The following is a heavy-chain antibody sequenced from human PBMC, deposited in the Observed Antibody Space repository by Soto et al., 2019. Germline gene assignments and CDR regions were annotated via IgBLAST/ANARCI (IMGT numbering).Heavy chain of an antibody. D-gene: IGHD2-2*01. Sequence: SETLSLTCAVYGGSFSGYYWSWIRQPPGKGLEWIGEINHSGSTNYNPSLKSRVTISVDTSKNQFSLQLSSVTAADTAVYYCARGDMGDCSSTSCYGGRYYYYGMDVWGLGTTVTVSS. CDR1: GGSFSGYY. CDR2: INHSGST. V-gene: IGHV4-34*01. J-gene: IGHJ6*04. CDR3: ARGDMGDCSSTSCYGGRYYYYGMDV.